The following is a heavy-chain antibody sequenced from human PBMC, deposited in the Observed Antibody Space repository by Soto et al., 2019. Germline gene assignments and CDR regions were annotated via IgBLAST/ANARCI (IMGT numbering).Heavy chain of an antibody. Sequence: QGQLVQSGAEVKKPGASVKVSYKASGYTFTGYYIHWVRQAPGQGLEWMGWINPKSGVTNYAQKFQGRVTMITDTSISTAYMELSRLRSDDTAVYYCARDMAYGDFLPALFWGQGTLVTVSS. CDR3: ARDMAYGDFLPALF. D-gene: IGHD4-17*01. J-gene: IGHJ4*02. CDR2: INPKSGVT. CDR1: GYTFTGYY. V-gene: IGHV1-2*02.